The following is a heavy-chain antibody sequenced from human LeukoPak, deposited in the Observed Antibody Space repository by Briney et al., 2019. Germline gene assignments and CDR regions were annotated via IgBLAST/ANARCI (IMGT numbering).Heavy chain of an antibody. CDR3: VKYGADV. V-gene: IGHV3-74*01. CDR1: GFTFSHHW. Sequence: GGSLRLSCAASGFTFSHHWMHWVRQAPGKGLEWVSRIGSDGSATAYAAFVKGRFTISRDNSKNTLYLQMNSLRAEDTAVYYCVKYGADVWGQGTTVTVSS. D-gene: IGHD2/OR15-2a*01. J-gene: IGHJ6*02. CDR2: IGSDGSAT.